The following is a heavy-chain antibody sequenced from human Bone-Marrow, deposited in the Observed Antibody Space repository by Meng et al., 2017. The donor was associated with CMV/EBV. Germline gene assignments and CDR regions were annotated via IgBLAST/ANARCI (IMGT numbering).Heavy chain of an antibody. J-gene: IGHJ5*02. CDR3: ARGGATPYYDFWSGYPNWFDP. V-gene: IGHV1-8*01. D-gene: IGHD3-3*01. CDR1: GYTFTSYD. CDR2: MNPNSGNT. Sequence: ASVKVSCKASGYTFTSYDINWVRQATGQGLEWMGWMNPNSGNTGYAQKFQGRVTMTRNTSISTAYMELSSLRSEDTAVYYCARGGATPYYDFWSGYPNWFDPWGQRTLVTVSS.